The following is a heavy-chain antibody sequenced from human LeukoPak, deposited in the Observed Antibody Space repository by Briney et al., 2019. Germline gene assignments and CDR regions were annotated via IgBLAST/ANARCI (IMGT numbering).Heavy chain of an antibody. J-gene: IGHJ4*02. CDR3: ARDGGYYGSGPIDS. CDR2: IYYTGST. CDR1: GGSISSYY. Sequence: SETLSLTCTVSGGSISSYYWSWIRQPPGKGLEWIGYIYYTGSTNYNPSLKSRVTISVDTSKNQFSLKPNSVTAADTAVYYCARDGGYYGSGPIDSWGQGTLVTVSS. V-gene: IGHV4-59*01. D-gene: IGHD3-10*01.